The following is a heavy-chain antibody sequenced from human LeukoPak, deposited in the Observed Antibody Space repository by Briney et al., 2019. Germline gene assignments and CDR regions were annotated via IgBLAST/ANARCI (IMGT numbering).Heavy chain of an antibody. V-gene: IGHV4-38-2*02. Sequence: SETLSLTCTVSGGSISSGYYWGWIRQPPGKGLEWIGSIYHSGSTYYNPSLKSRVTISVDTSKNQFSLKPSSVTAADTAVYYCARAAFSGCSSTSCYTHHFDYWGQGTLVTVSS. CDR3: ARAAFSGCSSTSCYTHHFDY. CDR2: IYHSGST. CDR1: GGSISSGYY. J-gene: IGHJ4*02. D-gene: IGHD2-2*02.